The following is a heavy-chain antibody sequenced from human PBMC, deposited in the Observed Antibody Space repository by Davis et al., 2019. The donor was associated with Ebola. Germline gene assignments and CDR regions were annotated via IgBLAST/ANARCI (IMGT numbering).Heavy chain of an antibody. D-gene: IGHD4-11*01. Sequence: SVKVSCKASGGTFSSYAISWVRQAPGQGLEWMGGIIPIFGTANYAQKFQGRVTITADKSTSTAYMELSSLRSEDTAVYYCARGGSNYPWYYGMVVWGQGTTVTVSS. CDR3: ARGGSNYPWYYGMVV. CDR2: IIPIFGTA. J-gene: IGHJ6*02. V-gene: IGHV1-69*06. CDR1: GGTFSSYA.